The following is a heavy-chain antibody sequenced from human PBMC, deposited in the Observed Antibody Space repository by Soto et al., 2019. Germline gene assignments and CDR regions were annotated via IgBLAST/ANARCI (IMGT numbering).Heavy chain of an antibody. Sequence: GASVKVSCKASGYTFTGYYMHWVRQAPGQGLEWMGWINPNSGGTNYAQKFQGWVTMTRDTSISTAYMELSRLRSDDTAVYYCARAPGVRFLEWSLDPRYGMDGWGQGTTVTVAS. J-gene: IGHJ6*02. CDR2: INPNSGGT. CDR3: ARAPGVRFLEWSLDPRYGMDG. V-gene: IGHV1-2*04. CDR1: GYTFTGYY. D-gene: IGHD3-3*01.